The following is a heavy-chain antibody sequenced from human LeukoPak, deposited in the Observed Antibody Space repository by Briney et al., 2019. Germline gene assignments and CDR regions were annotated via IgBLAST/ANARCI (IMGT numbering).Heavy chain of an antibody. CDR3: ARDRSEYYYYPMDV. CDR2: ISYDGSNT. CDR1: GFTFSRYT. J-gene: IGHJ6*02. Sequence: GRSLRLSCAASGFTFSRYTVHWVRQAPGKGLEWVAAISYDGSNTYYAHSVKGRHTISRDNSKNTVYLQMNSLRPEDTAEYYCARDRSEYYYYPMDVWGQGTTVTVSS. V-gene: IGHV3-30-3*01.